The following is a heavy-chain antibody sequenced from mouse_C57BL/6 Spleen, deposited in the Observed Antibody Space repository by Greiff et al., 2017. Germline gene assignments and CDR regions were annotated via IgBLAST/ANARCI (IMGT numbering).Heavy chain of an antibody. CDR3: ARDLGVAY. Sequence: EVKVEESGGGLVKPGGSLKLSCAASGFTFSNYAMSWVRQTPEKRLEWVATISDGGSYTYYPDNVKGRFTISRDNAKNNLYLQMSHLKSEDTAMYYCARDLGVAYWGQGTLVTVSA. D-gene: IGHD4-1*01. CDR2: ISDGGSYT. V-gene: IGHV5-4*01. CDR1: GFTFSNYA. J-gene: IGHJ3*01.